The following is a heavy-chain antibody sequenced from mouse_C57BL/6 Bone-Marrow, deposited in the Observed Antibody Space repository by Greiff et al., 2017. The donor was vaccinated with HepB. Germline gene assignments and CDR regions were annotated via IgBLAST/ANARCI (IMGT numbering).Heavy chain of an antibody. CDR2: IDPETGGT. V-gene: IGHV1-15*01. CDR3: TRKGSNYVNYAMDY. J-gene: IGHJ4*01. D-gene: IGHD2-5*01. Sequence: QVQLQQSGAELVRPGASVTLSCKASGYTFTDYEMHWVKQTPVHGLEWIGAIDPETGGTAYNQKFKGKDILNADKSSSPAYMELRSLTSEDSAVYYCTRKGSNYVNYAMDYWGQGTSVTVSS. CDR1: GYTFTDYE.